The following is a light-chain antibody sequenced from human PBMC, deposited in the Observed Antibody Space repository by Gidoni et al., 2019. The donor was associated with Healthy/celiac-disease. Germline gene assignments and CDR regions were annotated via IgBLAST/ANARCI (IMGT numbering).Light chain of an antibody. V-gene: IGLV2-23*02. CDR1: SSDVGSYNL. J-gene: IGLJ3*02. CDR2: EVS. Sequence: QSALTQPASVSGSPGQSITISCTGTSSDVGSYNLVSWYQQHPGKAPKLMTHEVSKRPAGVSNRFSGSKSGNTASLTISGLQAEDEADYYCCSYAGSSTTVFGGGTKLTVL. CDR3: CSYAGSSTTV.